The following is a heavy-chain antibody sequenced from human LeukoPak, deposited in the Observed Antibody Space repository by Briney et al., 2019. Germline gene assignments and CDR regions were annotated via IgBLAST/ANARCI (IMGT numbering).Heavy chain of an antibody. CDR2: MNPGDSNT. D-gene: IGHD3-10*01. CDR1: GYSFTTYW. CDR3: ARTRGGGGANLFDY. Sequence: GESLKISCQGSGYSFTTYWIGWVRQMPGKGLEWMGTMNPGDSNTKYSPSFQGQVTISGDKSISTAYLQWSSLKASDTAMYYCARTRGGGGANLFDYWGQGTLVTVSS. V-gene: IGHV5-51*01. J-gene: IGHJ4*02.